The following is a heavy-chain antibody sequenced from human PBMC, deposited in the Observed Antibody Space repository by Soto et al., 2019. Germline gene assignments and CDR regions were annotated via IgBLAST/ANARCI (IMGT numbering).Heavy chain of an antibody. CDR3: ARDPARGGGSYLGYFDY. J-gene: IGHJ4*02. Sequence: SETLSLTCAVYGGSFSGYYWSWIRQPPGKGLEWIGEINHSGSTNYNPSLKSRVTISVDTSKNQFSLTLTSVTAADTAVYYCARDPARGGGSYLGYFDYWGQGTPVTVS. CDR2: INHSGST. D-gene: IGHD1-26*01. V-gene: IGHV4-34*01. CDR1: GGSFSGYY.